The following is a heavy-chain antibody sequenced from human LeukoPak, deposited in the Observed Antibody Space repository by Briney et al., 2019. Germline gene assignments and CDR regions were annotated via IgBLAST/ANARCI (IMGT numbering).Heavy chain of an antibody. Sequence: SETLSLTCTDSLDSTTSNFWSWVRQPPAKDLEWIGEIHRSGSPNYNPSLQSRVTISIDRSRNQIVLELSSVTAADTAVYYCAREILGGFNPGAYWGQGILVTVSS. CDR1: LDSTTSNF. J-gene: IGHJ4*02. CDR2: IHRSGSP. CDR3: AREILGGFNPGAY. D-gene: IGHD1-14*01. V-gene: IGHV4-4*02.